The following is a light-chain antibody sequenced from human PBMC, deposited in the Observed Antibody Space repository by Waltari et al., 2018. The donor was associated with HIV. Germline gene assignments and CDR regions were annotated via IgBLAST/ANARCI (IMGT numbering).Light chain of an antibody. CDR3: QQYDNWPPIT. V-gene: IGKV3-15*01. CDR2: GAS. Sequence: EIVMTQSPATLSVSPGERATLSCRASQSVRSNLAWYQQRPGQAPRLLISGASTRATGVPARFSGSGSGTDFTLTISSLQSEDFAVYYCQQYDNWPPITFDQGTRLEIK. J-gene: IGKJ5*01. CDR1: QSVRSN.